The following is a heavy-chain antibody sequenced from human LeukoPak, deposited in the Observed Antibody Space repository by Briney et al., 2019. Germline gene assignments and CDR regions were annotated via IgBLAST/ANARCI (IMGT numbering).Heavy chain of an antibody. CDR3: ARVAYCSSTSCYANFDY. CDR1: GGSISSYY. Sequence: SETLSLTCTVSGGSISSYYWSWIRQPPGKGLEWIGYIYYSGSTNYNPSLKSRVTISVDTSKNQFSLKLSSVTAADTAVYYCARVAYCSSTSCYANFDYWGQGTLVTVSS. J-gene: IGHJ4*02. V-gene: IGHV4-59*12. CDR2: IYYSGST. D-gene: IGHD2-2*01.